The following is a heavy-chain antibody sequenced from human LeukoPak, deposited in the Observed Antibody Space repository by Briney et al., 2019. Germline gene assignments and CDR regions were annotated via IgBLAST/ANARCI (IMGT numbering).Heavy chain of an antibody. Sequence: PSETLSLTCSVSGGSLSTYYWSWIRQLPGKGLEWIGYIYYTGTTNYNPSLRSRVTISVDTSRNQFSLRLSSVTAADTAVYYCAREGIVRTYDQWGQGTLVTVSS. J-gene: IGHJ4*02. CDR2: IYYTGTT. D-gene: IGHD2/OR15-2a*01. V-gene: IGHV4-59*01. CDR1: GGSLSTYY. CDR3: AREGIVRTYDQ.